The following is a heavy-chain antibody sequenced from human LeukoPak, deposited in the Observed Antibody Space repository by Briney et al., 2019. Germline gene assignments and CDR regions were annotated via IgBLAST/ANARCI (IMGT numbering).Heavy chain of an antibody. D-gene: IGHD6-13*01. V-gene: IGHV4-61*05. CDR3: ARHERLAAANWFDP. CDR1: GGSISSSSYS. Sequence: SETLSLTCTVSGGSISSSSYSWGWIRQPPGKGLEWIGYIYYSGSTNYNPSLKSRVTISVDTSKNQFSLKLSSVTAADTAVYYCARHERLAAANWFDPWGQGTLVTVSS. CDR2: IYYSGST. J-gene: IGHJ5*02.